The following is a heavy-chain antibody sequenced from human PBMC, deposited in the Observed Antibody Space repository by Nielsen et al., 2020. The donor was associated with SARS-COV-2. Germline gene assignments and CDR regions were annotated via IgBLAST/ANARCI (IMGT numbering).Heavy chain of an antibody. CDR2: INHSGST. CDR3: AREGGLSSGWYFDAFDI. V-gene: IGHV4-34*01. J-gene: IGHJ3*02. Sequence: SETLSLTCAVYGGSFSGYYWSWIRQPPGKGLEWIGEINHSGSTNYNPSLKSRVTISVDTSKNQFSLKLSSVTAADTAVYYCAREGGLSSGWYFDAFDIWGQGTMVTVSS. CDR1: GGSFSGYY. D-gene: IGHD6-19*01.